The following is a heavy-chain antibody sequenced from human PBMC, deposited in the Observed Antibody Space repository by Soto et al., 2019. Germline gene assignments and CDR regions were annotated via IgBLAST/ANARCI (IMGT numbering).Heavy chain of an antibody. D-gene: IGHD2-2*01. CDR3: ARGYCSSASCLYYFDY. Sequence: ASVKVSCKASGYTFTGYYMHWVRQAPGQGLEWMGWINPNSGGTNYAQKFQGWVTMTRDTSISTAYMELSRLRSDDTAVYYCARGYCSSASCLYYFDYWGQGTLVTVSS. J-gene: IGHJ4*02. CDR2: INPNSGGT. CDR1: GYTFTGYY. V-gene: IGHV1-2*04.